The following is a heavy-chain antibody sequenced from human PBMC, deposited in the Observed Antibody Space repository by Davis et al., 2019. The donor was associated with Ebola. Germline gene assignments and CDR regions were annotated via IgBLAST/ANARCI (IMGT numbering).Heavy chain of an antibody. Sequence: PGGSLRLSCAASGFTFSSYWMHWVRQAPGKGLEWVSLISGDGGSTYYADSVKGRFTISRDNSKNSLYLQMNSLRTEDTALYYCAKDTPRVFWSCYYWFDPWGQGTLVTVSS. CDR2: ISGDGGST. V-gene: IGHV3-43*02. CDR3: AKDTPRVFWSCYYWFDP. J-gene: IGHJ5*02. D-gene: IGHD3-3*01. CDR1: GFTFSSYW.